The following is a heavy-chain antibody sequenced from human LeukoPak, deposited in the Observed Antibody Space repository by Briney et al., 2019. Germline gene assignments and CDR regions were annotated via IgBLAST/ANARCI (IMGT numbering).Heavy chain of an antibody. D-gene: IGHD2-2*01. V-gene: IGHV4-34*01. CDR2: INHSGST. CDR1: GGSFSGYY. CDR3: AREGVVPAATLIDY. Sequence: SETLSLTCAVYGGSFSGYYWSWIRQPPGKGQEWIGEINHSGSTNYNPSLKSRVTISVDTSKNQFSLKLSSVTAADTAVYYCAREGVVPAATLIDYWGQGTLVTVSS. J-gene: IGHJ4*02.